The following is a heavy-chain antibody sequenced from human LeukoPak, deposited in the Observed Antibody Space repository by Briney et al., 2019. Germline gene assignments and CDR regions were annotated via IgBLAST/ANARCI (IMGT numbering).Heavy chain of an antibody. Sequence: ASVKVSCKASGYTFTGYYMHWVRQAPGQGLEWMGWINPNTGVTNYAQKFQGRVTLTRDTSIITAYMKLTRLRSDDTAMYYCARDRTTVTTGYYGMDVWGQGTTLTVSS. CDR1: GYTFTGYY. V-gene: IGHV1-2*02. CDR3: ARDRTTVTTGYYGMDV. D-gene: IGHD4-17*01. CDR2: INPNTGVT. J-gene: IGHJ6*02.